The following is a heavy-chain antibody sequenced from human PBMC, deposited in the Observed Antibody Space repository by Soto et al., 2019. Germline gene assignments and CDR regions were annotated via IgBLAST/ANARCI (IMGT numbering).Heavy chain of an antibody. CDR2: ISYDGSNK. CDR3: AKLNYDSSGYQYDDAFDI. V-gene: IGHV3-30*18. CDR1: GFTFSSYG. Sequence: GGSLRLSGAASGFTFSSYGMHWVRQAPGKGLEWVAVISYDGSNKYYADSVKGRFTISRDNSKNTLYLQMNSLRAEDTAVYYCAKLNYDSSGYQYDDAFDIWGQGTMVTVSS. J-gene: IGHJ3*02. D-gene: IGHD3-22*01.